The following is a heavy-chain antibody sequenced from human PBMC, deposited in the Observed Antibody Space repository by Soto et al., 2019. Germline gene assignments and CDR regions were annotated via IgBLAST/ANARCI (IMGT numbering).Heavy chain of an antibody. CDR1: GYTFTGCY. CDR3: ARVGNTYYYDSSGYHRAFDI. V-gene: IGHV1-2*02. J-gene: IGHJ3*02. D-gene: IGHD3-22*01. Sequence: ASVKVSCKAAGYTFTGCYIHWVRRGPGQGLEWMGWINPNSGGTNDAQKFQGRVTMTRDTSISTAYMELSRLRSDDTAVYYCARVGNTYYYDSSGYHRAFDIWGQGTMVTVSS. CDR2: INPNSGGT.